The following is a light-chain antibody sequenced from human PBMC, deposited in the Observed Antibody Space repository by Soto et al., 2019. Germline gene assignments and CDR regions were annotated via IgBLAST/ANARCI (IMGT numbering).Light chain of an antibody. J-gene: IGLJ1*01. V-gene: IGLV2-14*03. CDR2: DVS. CDR3: SSYGSSSTLYV. Sequence: QSALTQPASVSGSPGQSIIISCTGTSSDVGAYNYVSWYQQHPGKAPKLMIYDVSNRPSGVSNRFSGSKSGNTASLTISGLQAEDEADYFCSSYGSSSTLYVFGSGTKLTVL. CDR1: SSDVGAYNY.